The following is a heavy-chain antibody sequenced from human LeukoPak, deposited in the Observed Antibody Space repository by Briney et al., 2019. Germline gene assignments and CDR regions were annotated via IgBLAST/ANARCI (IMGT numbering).Heavy chain of an antibody. J-gene: IGHJ4*02. CDR1: GFTFSSYG. D-gene: IGHD2-21*02. V-gene: IGHV3-33*01. CDR3: ERDRGGDIPFDY. Sequence: PGRSLRLSCAASGFTFSSYGMHWVRQAPGKGLEWVAVIWYDGSNKYYADSVKGRFTISRDNSKNALYLQMNSLRAEDTAVYYCERDRGGDIPFDYWGQGTLVTVPS. CDR2: IWYDGSNK.